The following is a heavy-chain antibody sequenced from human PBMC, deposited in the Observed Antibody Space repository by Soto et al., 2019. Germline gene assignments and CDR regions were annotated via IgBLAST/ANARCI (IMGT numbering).Heavy chain of an antibody. CDR2: IKGDGTEK. D-gene: IGHD1-26*01. CDR1: GLTFSIYW. J-gene: IGHJ4*02. V-gene: IGHV3-7*03. CDR3: ATDLIVGVSSLYF. Sequence: PGGSLRLSCAAPGLTFSIYWMTWVRQSPGKGLEWVANIKGDGTEKHYVDSVRGRFTISRDNAKNSLYLYMNSLRAEDTAVYYCATDLIVGVSSLYFWGQGALVTVSS.